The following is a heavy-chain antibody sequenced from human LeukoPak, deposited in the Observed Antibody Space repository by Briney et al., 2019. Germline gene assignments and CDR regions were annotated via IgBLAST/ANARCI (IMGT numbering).Heavy chain of an antibody. CDR2: IKQDGSEK. Sequence: GGSLRLSCAASGFTFSNYWMSWVRQAPGKGLEWVASIKQDGSEKYYVDSVKGRFTISRDNAKNSLYLQMNSLRAEDTAVYYCARILLPKGYYFDYWGQGTLVTVSS. D-gene: IGHD2/OR15-2a*01. CDR1: GFTFSNYW. J-gene: IGHJ4*02. CDR3: ARILLPKGYYFDY. V-gene: IGHV3-7*01.